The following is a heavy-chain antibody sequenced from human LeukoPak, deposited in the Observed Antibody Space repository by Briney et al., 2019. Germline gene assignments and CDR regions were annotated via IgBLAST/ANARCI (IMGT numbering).Heavy chain of an antibody. D-gene: IGHD6-19*01. CDR2: ISSSGSTI. V-gene: IGHV3-48*03. J-gene: IGHJ6*04. CDR1: GFTFSSYE. CDR3: ARDEGSGWSPGYYYYGMDV. Sequence: PGGSLRLSCAAPGFTFSSYEMNWVRQAPGKGLEWVSYISSSGSTIYYADSVKGRFTISRDNAKNSLYLQMNSLRAEDTAVYYCARDEGSGWSPGYYYYGMDVWGKGTTVTVSS.